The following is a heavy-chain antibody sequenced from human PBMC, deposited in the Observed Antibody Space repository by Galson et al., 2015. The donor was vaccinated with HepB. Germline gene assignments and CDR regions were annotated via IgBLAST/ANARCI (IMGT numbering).Heavy chain of an antibody. CDR3: ASLSDRGYSSSSVDY. CDR2: INPNSGGT. J-gene: IGHJ4*02. Sequence: SVKVSCKASGYTFTGYYMHWVRQAPGQGLEWMGWINPNSGGTNYAQKFQGRVTMTRDTSISTAYMELSRLRSDDAAVYYCASLSDRGYSSSSVDYWGQGTLVTVSS. CDR1: GYTFTGYY. D-gene: IGHD6-6*01. V-gene: IGHV1-2*02.